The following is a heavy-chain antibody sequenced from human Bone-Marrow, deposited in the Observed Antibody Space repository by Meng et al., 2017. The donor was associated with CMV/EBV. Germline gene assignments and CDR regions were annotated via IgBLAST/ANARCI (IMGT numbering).Heavy chain of an antibody. CDR2: ISAYNGNT. J-gene: IGHJ4*02. D-gene: IGHD3-22*01. CDR3: ARAPTYYYDSSGYQLVFYFDY. V-gene: IGHV1-18*01. CDR1: GYTFTSYG. Sequence: ASVKVSCKASGYTFTSYGISWVRQAPGQGLEWMGWISAYNGNTNYAQKLQGRVTMTTDTSTSTAYMELRSLRSDDTAIYYCARAPTYYYDSSGYQLVFYFDYWGQGTLVTVSS.